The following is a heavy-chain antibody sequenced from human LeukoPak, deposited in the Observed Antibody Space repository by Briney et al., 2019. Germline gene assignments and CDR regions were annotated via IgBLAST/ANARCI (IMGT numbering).Heavy chain of an antibody. V-gene: IGHV3-21*01. J-gene: IGHJ6*02. CDR3: ARVRGVGATSYYYYGMDV. D-gene: IGHD1-26*01. CDR2: ISSSSSYI. CDR1: GFTFSSYS. Sequence: GGSLRLSCAASGFTFSSYSMNWVRQAPGKGLEWVSSISSSSSYIYYADSVKGRFTISRDNAKNSLYLQMNSLRVEDTAVYYCARVRGVGATSYYYYGMDVWGQGTTVTVSS.